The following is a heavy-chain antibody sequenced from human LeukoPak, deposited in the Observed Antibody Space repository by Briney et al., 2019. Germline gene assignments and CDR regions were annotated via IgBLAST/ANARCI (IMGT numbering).Heavy chain of an antibody. CDR3: ARQSGSYGGILDN. D-gene: IGHD1-26*01. CDR1: GSSITYSHYY. V-gene: IGHV4-39*01. CDR2: IYYSGST. J-gene: IGHJ4*02. Sequence: SETLSLTRSVSGSSITYSHYYWGWVRQPPGKGLEWIGGIYYSGSTYYNPSLKSRVTISVDTSRNEFSLRLSSVTAADTALYFCARQSGSYGGILDNWGQGILGTVSS.